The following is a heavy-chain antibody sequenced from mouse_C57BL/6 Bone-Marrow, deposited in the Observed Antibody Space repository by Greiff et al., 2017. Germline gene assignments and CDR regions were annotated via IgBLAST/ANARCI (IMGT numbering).Heavy chain of an antibody. V-gene: IGHV5-12*01. CDR1: GFTFSDYY. CDR3: AIPPINKDAMDY. CDR2: ISNGGGST. J-gene: IGHJ4*01. D-gene: IGHD1-1*01. Sequence: EVQRVESGGGLVQPGGSLKLSCAASGFTFSDYYMYWVRQTPEKRLEWVAYISNGGGSTYYPDTVKGRFTISRDNAKNTLYLQMSRLKSEDTAMYYCAIPPINKDAMDYWGQGTSVTVSS.